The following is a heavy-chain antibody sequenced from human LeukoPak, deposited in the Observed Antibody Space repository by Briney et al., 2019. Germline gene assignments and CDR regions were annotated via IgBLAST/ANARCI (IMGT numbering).Heavy chain of an antibody. CDR1: GYTFTSYG. D-gene: IGHD3-9*01. Sequence: ASVKVSCKASGYTFTSYGISWVRQAPGQGLEWMGWISAYNGNTNYAQKLQGRVTMTTDTSTSTAYMELRSLRSDDTAVYYCARRNGDYYILTGLEDYWGQGTLVTVSS. J-gene: IGHJ4*02. V-gene: IGHV1-18*01. CDR3: ARRNGDYYILTGLEDY. CDR2: ISAYNGNT.